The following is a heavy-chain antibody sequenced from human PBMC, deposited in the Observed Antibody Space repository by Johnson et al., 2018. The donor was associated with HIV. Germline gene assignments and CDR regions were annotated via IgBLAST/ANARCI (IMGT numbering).Heavy chain of an antibody. CDR3: AKDIGDGGNSEGVAFDI. Sequence: VQLVESGGVVVQPGGSLRLSCAASGFTFDDYTMHWVRQAPGKGLAWVSLISWDGGSTYYADSVKGRFTISRDNRKNSLYLQMNSLRTEDTALYYCAKDIGDGGNSEGVAFDIWGQGTMVTVSS. CDR1: GFTFDDYT. V-gene: IGHV3-43*01. CDR2: ISWDGGST. D-gene: IGHD4-23*01. J-gene: IGHJ3*02.